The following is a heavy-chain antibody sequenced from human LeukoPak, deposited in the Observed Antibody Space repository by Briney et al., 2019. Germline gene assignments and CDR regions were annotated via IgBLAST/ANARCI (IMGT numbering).Heavy chain of an antibody. V-gene: IGHV3-30-3*01. D-gene: IGHD1-26*01. CDR3: ARDLSERYSTDY. Sequence: GGSLRLSCAASGFTFSSYAMHWVRQAPGKGLEWVAVISYDGSNKYYADSVKGRFTISRDNSQNTLDLQMNSLRAEDTAVYYCARDLSERYSTDYWGQGTLVTVSS. CDR2: ISYDGSNK. CDR1: GFTFSSYA. J-gene: IGHJ4*02.